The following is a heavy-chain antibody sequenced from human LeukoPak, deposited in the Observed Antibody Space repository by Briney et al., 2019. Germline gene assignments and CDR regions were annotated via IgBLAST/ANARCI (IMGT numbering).Heavy chain of an antibody. J-gene: IGHJ4*02. CDR2: INTNTGSP. Sequence: ASVKVSCKASGYTFTSYAMNWVRQAPGQGLEWMGWINTNTGSPTYAQGFTGRFVFSLDTSVSTAYLQISSLKAEDTAVYYCARVLRDSSGYYWLTLDYWGQGTLVTVSS. CDR3: ARVLRDSSGYYWLTLDY. CDR1: GYTFTSYA. V-gene: IGHV7-4-1*02. D-gene: IGHD3-22*01.